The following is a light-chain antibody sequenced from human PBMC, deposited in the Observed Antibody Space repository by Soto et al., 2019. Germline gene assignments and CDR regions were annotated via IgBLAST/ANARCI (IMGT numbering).Light chain of an antibody. CDR1: RSISTF. V-gene: IGKV1-39*01. CDR3: QQSDSIPT. J-gene: IGKJ4*01. CDR2: DAS. Sequence: DIQMTQSPSSLSASVGDRVNITCRASRSISTFLNWYQHKPGTAPNLLIYDASRLQSGIPSRFSGSASWTDFTLNFGSLQPEHVATYYCQQSDSIPTFGGGTKVEI.